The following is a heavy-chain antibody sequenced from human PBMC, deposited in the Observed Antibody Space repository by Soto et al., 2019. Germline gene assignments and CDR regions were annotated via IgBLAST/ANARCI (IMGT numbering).Heavy chain of an antibody. CDR3: AREGHSSGWYSPHDY. J-gene: IGHJ4*02. CDR1: GYTFTSYY. CDR2: INPSGGST. Sequence: GASVKVSCKASGYTFTSYYMHWVQQAPGQGLEWMGIINPSGGSTSYAQKFQGRVTMTRDTSTSTVYMELSSLRSEDTAVYYCAREGHSSGWYSPHDYWGQGTLVTVSS. V-gene: IGHV1-46*03. D-gene: IGHD6-19*01.